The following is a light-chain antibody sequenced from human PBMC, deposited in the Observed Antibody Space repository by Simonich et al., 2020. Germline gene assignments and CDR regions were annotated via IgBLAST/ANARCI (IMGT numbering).Light chain of an antibody. V-gene: IGKV4-1*01. CDR3: QQYYSTPFT. J-gene: IGKJ3*01. CDR1: QSVLYSFNNKKY. CDR2: WAS. Sequence: DIVMTQSPDSLAVSLGERATINCKSSQSVLYSFNNKKYLTWYQQKPGQPPKLLIYWASTRESVVPDRFSGSGSGTDFTLTISSLQAEDVAVYYCQQYYSTPFTFGPGTKVDIK.